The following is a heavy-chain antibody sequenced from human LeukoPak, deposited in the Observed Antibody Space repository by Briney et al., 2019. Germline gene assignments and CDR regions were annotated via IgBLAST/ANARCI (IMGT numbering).Heavy chain of an antibody. CDR2: INHSGST. Sequence: SSETLSLTCAVYGGSFSGYYWSWIRQPPGKGLEWIGEINHSGSTNYNPSLKSRVTISVDTSKNQFSLKPRSMTAADTAVYYCAKVEQTRDYYYYYMDVWGKGTTVTVSS. CDR3: AKVEQTRDYYYYYMDV. D-gene: IGHD5-24*01. V-gene: IGHV4-34*01. J-gene: IGHJ6*03. CDR1: GGSFSGYY.